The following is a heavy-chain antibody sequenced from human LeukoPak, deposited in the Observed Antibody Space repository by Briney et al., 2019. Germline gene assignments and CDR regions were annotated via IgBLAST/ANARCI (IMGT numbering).Heavy chain of an antibody. CDR1: GFTFSSYS. D-gene: IGHD2-2*01. CDR3: ARDATKNSNPIGYCSSTSCLSLDY. CDR2: ISSSSSTI. J-gene: IGHJ4*02. V-gene: IGHV3-48*01. Sequence: GGSLRLSCAASGFTFSSYSMNWVRQAPGKGLEWVSYISSSSSTIYYADSVKGRFTISRDNAKNSLYLQMNSLRAEDTAVYYCARDATKNSNPIGYCSSTSCLSLDYWGQGTLFTVSS.